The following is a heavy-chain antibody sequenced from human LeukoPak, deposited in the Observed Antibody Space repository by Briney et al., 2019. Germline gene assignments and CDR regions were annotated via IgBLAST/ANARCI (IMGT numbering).Heavy chain of an antibody. D-gene: IGHD6-13*01. CDR3: ARGGGSCYY. CDR1: GGSFSGYY. V-gene: IGHV4-34*01. Sequence: SETLSRTCAVYGGSFSGYYWSWIRQPPGKGLEWIGEINHSGSTNYNPSLKSRVTISVDTSKNQFSLKLSSVTAADTAVYYCARGGGSCYYWGQGTLVTVSS. CDR2: INHSGST. J-gene: IGHJ4*02.